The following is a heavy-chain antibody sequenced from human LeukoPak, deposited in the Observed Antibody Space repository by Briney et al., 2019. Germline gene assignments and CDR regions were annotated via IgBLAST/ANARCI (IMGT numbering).Heavy chain of an antibody. Sequence: QSGGSLRLSCAASGFTFSSYAMSWVRQAPGKGLEWVSAISGSGGSTYYADTVKGRFTISRDNSKNTLYLQMNSLRAEDTAVYYCARGAPGGVALRLNYYYYGMDVWGQGTTVTVSS. CDR1: GFTFSSYA. CDR3: ARGAPGGVALRLNYYYYGMDV. CDR2: ISGSGGST. D-gene: IGHD5-12*01. V-gene: IGHV3-23*01. J-gene: IGHJ6*02.